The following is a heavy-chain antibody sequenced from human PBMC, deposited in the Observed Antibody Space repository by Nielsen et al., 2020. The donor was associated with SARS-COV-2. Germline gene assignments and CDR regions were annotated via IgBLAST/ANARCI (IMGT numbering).Heavy chain of an antibody. D-gene: IGHD1-1*01. V-gene: IGHV1-46*01. CDR3: ARGRNGVDY. CDR2: INPSGGST. J-gene: IGHJ4*02. Sequence: ASVKVSCKASVYTFTSYYMHWVRQAPGQGLEWMGRINPSGGSTSYAQKFQGRVTMTRDTSISTAYMELSRLRSDDTAVYYCARGRNGVDYWGQGTLVTVSS. CDR1: VYTFTSYY.